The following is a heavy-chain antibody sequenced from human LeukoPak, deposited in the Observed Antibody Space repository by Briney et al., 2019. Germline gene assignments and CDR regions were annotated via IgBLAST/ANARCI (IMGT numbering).Heavy chain of an antibody. D-gene: IGHD3-22*01. CDR1: GFTFSGYA. V-gene: IGHV3-23*01. J-gene: IGHJ4*02. CDR2: ISGSGGTT. CDR3: AKDRSYYDGSGYPLDY. Sequence: GGSLRLSCAASGFTFSGYAMSWVRQAPGRGLEWVSVISGSGGTTDYADSVKGRFTISRDNSRNTLYLQMNSLRADDTAVYTCAKDRSYYDGSGYPLDYWGQRTLVTVSS.